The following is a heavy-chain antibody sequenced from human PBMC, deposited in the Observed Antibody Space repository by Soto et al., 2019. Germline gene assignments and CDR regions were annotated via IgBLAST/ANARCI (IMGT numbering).Heavy chain of an antibody. Sequence: QVQLVETGGGVVQPGRSLRLSCAASAFTFSSYAMHWVRQAPGKGLEWVAVISYDGSNKCYADSMKGRFTICRDNSKNTLYVQMDSLRAEDTAVYYCARCFCGACCEGRITYYWCQGTLVTVSS. CDR3: ARCFCGACCEGRITYY. J-gene: IGHJ4*02. V-gene: IGHV3-30-3*01. D-gene: IGHD2-21*02. CDR2: ISYDGSNK. CDR1: AFTFSSYA.